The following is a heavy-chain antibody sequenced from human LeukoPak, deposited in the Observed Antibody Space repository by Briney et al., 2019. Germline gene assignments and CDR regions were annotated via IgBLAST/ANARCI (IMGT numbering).Heavy chain of an antibody. CDR1: GYSISSGYF. D-gene: IGHD3-22*01. J-gene: IGHJ3*02. V-gene: IGHV4-38-2*02. CDR3: ARAVYDSSGYDTFDI. Sequence: SETLSLTCTVSGYSISSGYFWGWIRQPPGKGLEWIGSIYHGGSTFYNPSLKSRVTISEDTSKNQFSLRLTSVTAADTAVYYCARAVYDSSGYDTFDIWGQGTMVTVSS. CDR2: IYHGGST.